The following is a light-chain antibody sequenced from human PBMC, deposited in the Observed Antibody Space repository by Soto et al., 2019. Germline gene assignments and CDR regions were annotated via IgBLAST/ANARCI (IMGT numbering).Light chain of an antibody. CDR3: HQYGASPRWT. CDR2: GAS. V-gene: IGKV3-20*01. CDR1: QSVSSSN. J-gene: IGKJ4*01. Sequence: EIVLTQSPGTLSLSPGERATLSCRASQSVSSSNLAWYQQKPGQAPRLLIYGASSRATGIPDRFSGSGSGTDFSLNIRRLEPEDFAVYYCHQYGASPRWTFGGGTKVEIK.